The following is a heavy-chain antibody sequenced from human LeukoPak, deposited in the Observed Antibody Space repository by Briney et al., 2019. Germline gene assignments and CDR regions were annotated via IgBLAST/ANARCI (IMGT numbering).Heavy chain of an antibody. CDR3: AKDGHTTGWLNWFDP. V-gene: IGHV3-30*02. Sequence: GGSLRLACTASGYSFSSSAMHWVRQAPGKGLEWVAFIRYDGSIKNHADSVKGRFSISRDNSKNTLYLQMNTLRPEDTAIYYCAKDGHTTGWLNWFDPWGQGTLVTVSS. D-gene: IGHD2/OR15-2a*01. CDR1: GYSFSSSA. J-gene: IGHJ5*02. CDR2: IRYDGSIK.